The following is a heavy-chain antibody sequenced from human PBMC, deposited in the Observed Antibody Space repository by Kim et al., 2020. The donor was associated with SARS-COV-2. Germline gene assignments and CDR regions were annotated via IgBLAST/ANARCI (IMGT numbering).Heavy chain of an antibody. V-gene: IGHV3-30*01. Sequence: YYADSVKGRFTISRDNSKNTLYLQMNSLRAEDTAVYYCARALLWFGEHIDYWGQGTLVTVSS. D-gene: IGHD3-10*01. CDR3: ARALLWFGEHIDY. J-gene: IGHJ4*02.